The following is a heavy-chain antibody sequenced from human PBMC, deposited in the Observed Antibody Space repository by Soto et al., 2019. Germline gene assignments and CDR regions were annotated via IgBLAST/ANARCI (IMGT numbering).Heavy chain of an antibody. CDR3: ARLAVAGFDY. D-gene: IGHD6-19*01. Sequence: QVQLVQSGAEVKKPGSSVKVSCKASGGTFSSYTISWVGQAPGQGLEWMGRIIPILGIANYAQKFQGRVTITADKSTSTAYMELSSLRSEDTAVYYCARLAVAGFDYWGQGTLVTVSS. J-gene: IGHJ4*02. CDR1: GGTFSSYT. V-gene: IGHV1-69*02. CDR2: IIPILGIA.